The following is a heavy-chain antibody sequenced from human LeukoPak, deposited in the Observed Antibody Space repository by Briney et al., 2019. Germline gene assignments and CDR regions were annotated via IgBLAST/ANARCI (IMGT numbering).Heavy chain of an antibody. V-gene: IGHV3-74*01. Sequence: GGSLRLSCTASGFTFSTHSMHWVRQAPGKGPVWVSRINSDGSSTRYADSVTGRVTISRDNAKNTVYLQMNSLRAEDTAVYYCAKVLGGLWPGIDYWGQGTVVTVSS. CDR3: AKVLGGLWPGIDY. CDR2: INSDGSST. J-gene: IGHJ4*02. D-gene: IGHD2-15*01. CDR1: GFTFSTHS.